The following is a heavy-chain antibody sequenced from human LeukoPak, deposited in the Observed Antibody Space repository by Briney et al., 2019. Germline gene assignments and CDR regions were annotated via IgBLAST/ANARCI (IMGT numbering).Heavy chain of an antibody. Sequence: PGGSLRLSCAASGFTFSSYAMSWVRRAPGKGLEWVSAISGSGGSTYYADSVKGRFTISRDNSKNTLYLQMNSLRAEDTAVYYCAKGGFWSGPNDYFDYWGQGTLVTVSS. CDR2: ISGSGGST. D-gene: IGHD3-3*01. J-gene: IGHJ4*02. CDR1: GFTFSSYA. CDR3: AKGGFWSGPNDYFDY. V-gene: IGHV3-23*01.